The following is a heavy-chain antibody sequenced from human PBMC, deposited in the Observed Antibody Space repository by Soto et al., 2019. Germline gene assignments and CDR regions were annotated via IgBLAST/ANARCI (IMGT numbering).Heavy chain of an antibody. CDR1: GGSISSDF. Sequence: SETLSLTCTVSGGSISSDFWSWIRQPPGKGLEWIGYISISGNTDYSPSLKSRATISVDTSKNQFSLKLSSVTAADTAMYYCARDTTPSLWGQGTLVTVSS. D-gene: IGHD1-1*01. J-gene: IGHJ4*02. CDR3: ARDTTPSL. V-gene: IGHV4-59*01. CDR2: ISISGNT.